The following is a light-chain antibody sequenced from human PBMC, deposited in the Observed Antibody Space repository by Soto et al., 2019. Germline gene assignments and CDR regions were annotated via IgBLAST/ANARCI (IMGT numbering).Light chain of an antibody. CDR1: QSVSSSY. Sequence: EMVLTQSPGTLSLSPGERATLSCRASQSVSSSYLAWYQQKPGQAPRRLIYGASSRATGIPARFSGSGSWTDFTLTISSLEPEDFAVYYCEQYGSSLFTFGGGTNVEI. CDR3: EQYGSSLFT. CDR2: GAS. V-gene: IGKV3-20*01. J-gene: IGKJ4*01.